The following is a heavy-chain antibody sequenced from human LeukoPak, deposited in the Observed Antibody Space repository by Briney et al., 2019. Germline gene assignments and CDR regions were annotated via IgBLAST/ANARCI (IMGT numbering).Heavy chain of an antibody. Sequence: GGSLRLSCAASGFTLDDYGMRSVRQAPGKGLEWVSGINWNGGSTGYADSVKGRFTISRDNAKNSLYLQMNSLRAEDTALYHCARGPETVTDPYYFDYWGQGTLVTVSS. CDR3: ARGPETVTDPYYFDY. J-gene: IGHJ4*02. D-gene: IGHD4-11*01. V-gene: IGHV3-20*01. CDR2: INWNGGST. CDR1: GFTLDDYG.